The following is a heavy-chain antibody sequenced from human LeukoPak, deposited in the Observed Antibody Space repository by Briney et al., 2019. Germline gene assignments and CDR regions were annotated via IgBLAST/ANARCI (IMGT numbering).Heavy chain of an antibody. CDR2: INPSGGST. V-gene: IGHV1-46*01. CDR3: ARDRLDHYYGSGSPNYYFDY. J-gene: IGHJ4*02. Sequence: ASVKVSCKASGYTFTSYYMHWVRQAPGQGLEWMGIINPSGGSTSYAQKFQGRVTMTRDTSTSTVYTELSSLRSEDTAVYYCARDRLDHYYGSGSPNYYFDYWGQGTLVTVSS. D-gene: IGHD3-10*01. CDR1: GYTFTSYY.